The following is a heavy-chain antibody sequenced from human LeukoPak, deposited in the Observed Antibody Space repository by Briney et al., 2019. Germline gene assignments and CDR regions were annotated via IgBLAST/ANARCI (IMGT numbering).Heavy chain of an antibody. V-gene: IGHV3-74*01. CDR1: GFTFSTYW. J-gene: IGHJ5*02. Sequence: GGSLRLSCAASGFTFSTYWMHWVRQAPGKGLVWVSRINTDGSTTNYADSVKGRFTISRDNSKNTLYLQMNSLRAEDTAVYYCAKDDNYIRFLSWGQGTLVTVSS. CDR3: AKDDNYIRFLS. D-gene: IGHD3-16*01. CDR2: INTDGSTT.